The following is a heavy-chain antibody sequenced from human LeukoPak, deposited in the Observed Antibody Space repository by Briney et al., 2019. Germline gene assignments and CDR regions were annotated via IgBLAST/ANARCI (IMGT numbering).Heavy chain of an antibody. Sequence: GGSLRLSCAASGFTFSSYAMHWVRQAPGEGLEWVAVTSYDGSNKYYADSVKGRFTISRDNSKNTLYLQMSSLRAEDTAVYYCVREMATTETFDYWGQGTLVTVSS. CDR3: VREMATTETFDY. J-gene: IGHJ4*02. V-gene: IGHV3-30-3*01. D-gene: IGHD5-12*01. CDR2: TSYDGSNK. CDR1: GFTFSSYA.